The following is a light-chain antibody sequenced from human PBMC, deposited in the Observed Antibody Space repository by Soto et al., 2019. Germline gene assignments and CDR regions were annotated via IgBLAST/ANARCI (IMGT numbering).Light chain of an antibody. Sequence: QSALTQTPSASGSRGQSVTISCTGTSVDINYVSWFQQHPGKAPKLIIYEVSKRPSGVPDRFSGSKSGNAASLTVSGLQADDEADYYCSSYAGSDIWVFGGGTKLTVL. CDR2: EVS. V-gene: IGLV2-8*01. J-gene: IGLJ3*02. CDR1: SVDINY. CDR3: SSYAGSDIWV.